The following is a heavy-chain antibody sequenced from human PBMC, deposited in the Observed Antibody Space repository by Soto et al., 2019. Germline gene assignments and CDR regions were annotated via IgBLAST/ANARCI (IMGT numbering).Heavy chain of an antibody. Sequence: SETLSLTCTVSGGSISTSSYYWGWIRQPPGKGLEWIGSIYYSGSTYYNPSLKSRVTISVDTSKSQFSLKLSSVTAADTAVYYCARDYDSSGVYWGQGTLVTFPQ. V-gene: IGHV4-39*01. CDR3: ARDYDSSGVY. D-gene: IGHD3-22*01. J-gene: IGHJ4*02. CDR1: GGSISTSSYY. CDR2: IYYSGST.